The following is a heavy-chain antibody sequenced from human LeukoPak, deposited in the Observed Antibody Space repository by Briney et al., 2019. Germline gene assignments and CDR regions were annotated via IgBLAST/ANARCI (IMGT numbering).Heavy chain of an antibody. Sequence: PSETLSLTCTVSGYSISSGYYWGWIRQPPGKGLEWIGSFYHSGSTYYNPSLKSRVTMSVDTSKNQFSLKLNSVTAADTAVYYCARGGSSWYFDYWGQGTLVTVSS. V-gene: IGHV4-38-2*02. CDR1: GYSISSGYY. CDR3: ARGGSSWYFDY. D-gene: IGHD6-13*01. CDR2: FYHSGST. J-gene: IGHJ4*02.